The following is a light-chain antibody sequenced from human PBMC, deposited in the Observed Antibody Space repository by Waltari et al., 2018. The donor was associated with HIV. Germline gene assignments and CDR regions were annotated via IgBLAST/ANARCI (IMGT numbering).Light chain of an antibody. CDR3: SSYTTSTTPVI. Sequence: QSALTQPASVSGSPGQSITISCTGTSNDIGGYNYVSWFQQHPGKAPKPMIYDVINRPSGVSNRFSGSKSGNTASLTISGLQAEDEADYYCSSYTTSTTPVIFGGGTKLTVL. CDR1: SNDIGGYNY. CDR2: DVI. J-gene: IGLJ2*01. V-gene: IGLV2-14*03.